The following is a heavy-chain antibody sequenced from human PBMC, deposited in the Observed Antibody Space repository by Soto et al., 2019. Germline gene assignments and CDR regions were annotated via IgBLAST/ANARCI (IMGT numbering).Heavy chain of an antibody. CDR3: ARLEGLATISYYFDY. Sequence: QLQLQESGPGLVKPSETLSLTCSVSGDSINSDNYYWGWIRQPPGKGLEWIGSIYYRGNTYYNPALKTRVTISLDKSKSQFSLKLNSVTAADSAVYFCARLEGLATISYYFDYWGQGTLAPVSS. J-gene: IGHJ4*02. CDR1: GDSINSDNYY. D-gene: IGHD3-9*01. V-gene: IGHV4-39*01. CDR2: IYYRGNT.